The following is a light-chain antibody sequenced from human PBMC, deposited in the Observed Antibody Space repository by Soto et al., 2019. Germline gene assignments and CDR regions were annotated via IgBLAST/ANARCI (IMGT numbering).Light chain of an antibody. CDR3: QQYNDWPLT. CDR2: DIS. V-gene: IGKV3D-15*01. Sequence: EIVMTQSPATLSGSPGERATLSCRASQSVSSNLAWYQQKPGQAPSLLIYDISARATGIPTRFSGSGSGTEFTLTISSLQSEDFAVYYCQQYNDWPLTFGGGTKVDSK. J-gene: IGKJ4*01. CDR1: QSVSSN.